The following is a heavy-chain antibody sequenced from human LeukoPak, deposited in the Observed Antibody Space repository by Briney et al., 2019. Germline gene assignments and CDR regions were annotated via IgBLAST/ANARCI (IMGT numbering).Heavy chain of an antibody. CDR2: IIPILGIA. CDR3: ARGRAVANWFDP. CDR1: GGTFISYA. D-gene: IGHD4-23*01. Sequence: SVKVSCKASGGTFISYANSWVRQAPGQGLEWMGRIIPILGIANYAQKFQGRVTITADKSTSTAYMELSSLRSEDTAVYYCARGRAVANWFDPWGQGTLVTVSS. V-gene: IGHV1-69*04. J-gene: IGHJ5*02.